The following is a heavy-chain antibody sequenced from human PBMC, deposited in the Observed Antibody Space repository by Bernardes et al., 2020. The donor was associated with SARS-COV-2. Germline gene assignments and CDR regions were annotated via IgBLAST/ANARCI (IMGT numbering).Heavy chain of an antibody. V-gene: IGHV3-74*03. CDR1: GLTFSSLC. CDR2: TAGDGTGT. Sequence: GGSLRLSCATSGLTFSSLCMHWVRRVPGKGLEWVSRTAGDGTGTTYADSVKGRFTISRDNAKSTLYLQMNSLGAEDTAVYYCAGTSVTCCDYWAREPWSASPQ. CDR3: AGTSVTCCDY. J-gene: IGHJ4*02. D-gene: IGHD2-2*01.